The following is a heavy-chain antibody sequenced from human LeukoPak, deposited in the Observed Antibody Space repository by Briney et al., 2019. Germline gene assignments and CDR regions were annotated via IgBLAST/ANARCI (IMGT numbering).Heavy chain of an antibody. Sequence: ASVKVFCKASGGTFSSYAISWVRQAPGQGLECMGRISPILGIANYPQKFQGRVTLTADKSPSTASMELSSLRSEDTAVYYCARALGYCSGGSCPHWYYYYGMDVWGQGTTVTVSS. CDR2: ISPILGIA. CDR1: GGTFSSYA. D-gene: IGHD2-15*01. J-gene: IGHJ6*02. CDR3: ARALGYCSGGSCPHWYYYYGMDV. V-gene: IGHV1-69*04.